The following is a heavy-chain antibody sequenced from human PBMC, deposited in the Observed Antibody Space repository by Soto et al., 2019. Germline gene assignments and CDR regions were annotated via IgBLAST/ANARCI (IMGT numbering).Heavy chain of an antibody. Sequence: ASVKVSCKASGYTFTGYYMHWVRQAPGRGLEWMGWINPNSGGTNYAQKFQGRVTMTRDTSISTAYMELSRLRSDDTAVYYCARDQPSDIAVAGTWFDPWGQGTLVTVSS. V-gene: IGHV1-2*02. CDR3: ARDQPSDIAVAGTWFDP. J-gene: IGHJ5*02. CDR2: INPNSGGT. D-gene: IGHD6-19*01. CDR1: GYTFTGYY.